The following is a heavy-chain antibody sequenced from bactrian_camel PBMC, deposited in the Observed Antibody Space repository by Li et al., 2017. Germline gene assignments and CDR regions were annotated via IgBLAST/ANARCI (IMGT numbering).Heavy chain of an antibody. V-gene: IGHV3-2*01. Sequence: HVQLVESGGGLVQPGGSLRVSCEASGFTFSSYYMCWIRQTPGKGLEWVSSIYTDGTNAWYADSVKGRFTISRDNAKNTVYLQMNSLKSEVTALYYCVKGSGHGDNWSEGFGYWGQGTQVTVS. CDR1: GFTFSSYY. CDR3: VKGSGHGDNWSEGFGY. J-gene: IGHJ6*01. CDR2: IYTDGTNA. D-gene: IGHD7*01.